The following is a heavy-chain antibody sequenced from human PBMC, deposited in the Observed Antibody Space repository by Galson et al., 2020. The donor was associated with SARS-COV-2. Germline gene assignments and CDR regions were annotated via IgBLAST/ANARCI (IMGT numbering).Heavy chain of an antibody. CDR2: ISARGGTT. CDR1: GFPFRSYA. CDR3: AKIGGQYFFDY. Sequence: GGSLRLSCAASGFPFRSYAMSWVRQAPGTGLEWVSVISARGGTTNYADSVKGRFAISRDNSQNTLYLQMNSLRAEDTAVYYCAKIGGQYFFDYWGQGTLVTVSS. J-gene: IGHJ4*02. V-gene: IGHV3-23*01. D-gene: IGHD2-15*01.